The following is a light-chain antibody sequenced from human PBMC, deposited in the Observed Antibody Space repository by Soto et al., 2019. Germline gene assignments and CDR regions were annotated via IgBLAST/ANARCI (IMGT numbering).Light chain of an antibody. V-gene: IGKV3-15*01. CDR1: QSVSSN. Sequence: EIVMTQSPATLSVSPGERATLSCRASQSVSSNLAWYQQKPVQAPRLLIYGASTRATGIPARFSGSGSGTEFTLPISSLQSEDFAVYYCQKYNNWPPWTFGQGTKVEIK. CDR2: GAS. CDR3: QKYNNWPPWT. J-gene: IGKJ1*01.